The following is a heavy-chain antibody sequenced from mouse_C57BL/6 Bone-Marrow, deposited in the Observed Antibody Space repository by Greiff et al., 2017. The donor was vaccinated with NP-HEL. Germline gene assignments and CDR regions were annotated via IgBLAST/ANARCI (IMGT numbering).Heavy chain of an antibody. Sequence: EVKLVESGGGLVKPGGSLKLFCAASGFTFSDSGMHWVRQAPEKGLAWVAYISSGSSTIYYADTVKGRFTISRDNAKNTLFLQMTSLRSEDTAMYYCARGSSYGYFDVWGTGTTVTVSS. D-gene: IGHD1-1*01. CDR3: ARGSSYGYFDV. CDR2: ISSGSSTI. V-gene: IGHV5-17*01. J-gene: IGHJ1*03. CDR1: GFTFSDSG.